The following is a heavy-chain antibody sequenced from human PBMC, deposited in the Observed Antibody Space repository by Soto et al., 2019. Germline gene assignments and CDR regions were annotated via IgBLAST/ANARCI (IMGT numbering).Heavy chain of an antibody. CDR1: GVAFRGNW. V-gene: IGHV3-74*01. Sequence: EVQLVESVGGSVQPGWSLRLSCAASGVAFRGNWVHWVRQAPGKGLVWVSHIKDDGRTITYADSVKGRFTISRDDAKNTVFLQLNSLRAEETGVYYCARDRFHSQELWGQGTRVIVSS. CDR2: IKDDGRTI. D-gene: IGHD3-10*01. J-gene: IGHJ4*02. CDR3: ARDRFHSQEL.